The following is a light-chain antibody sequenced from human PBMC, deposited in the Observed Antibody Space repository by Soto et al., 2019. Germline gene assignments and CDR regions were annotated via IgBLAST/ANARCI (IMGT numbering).Light chain of an antibody. CDR3: QQTHITPLT. Sequence: DIQMTQSPSSLSASVGDRVTITCRASQGINNYLNWYQHIPGKAPKLLIYGASSLQGGVPSRFSGSASGTEFTLTISSLQPEDFATYYCQQTHITPLTFGGGTKVDIK. CDR1: QGINNY. J-gene: IGKJ4*01. V-gene: IGKV1-39*01. CDR2: GAS.